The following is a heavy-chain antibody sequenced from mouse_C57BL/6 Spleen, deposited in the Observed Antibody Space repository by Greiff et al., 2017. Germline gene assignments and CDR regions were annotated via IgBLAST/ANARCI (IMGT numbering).Heavy chain of an antibody. D-gene: IGHD2-1*01. Sequence: QVQLQQPGPGLVQPSQSLSITCTVSGFSLTSYGVHWVRQSPGKGLEWLGVIWSGGSTDYNAAFISRLSISKDNSKSQVFFKMNSLQADDTAIYYCARSYGKGYAMDYWGQGTSVTVSS. J-gene: IGHJ4*01. CDR2: IWSGGST. V-gene: IGHV2-2*01. CDR3: ARSYGKGYAMDY. CDR1: GFSLTSYG.